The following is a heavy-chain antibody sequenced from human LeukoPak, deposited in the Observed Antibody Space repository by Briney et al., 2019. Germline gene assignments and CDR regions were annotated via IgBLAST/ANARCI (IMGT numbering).Heavy chain of an antibody. CDR2: IYYSGST. J-gene: IGHJ4*02. Sequence: PSETLSLTCTVSGGSISSYYWSWIRQPPGKGLEWIGYIYYSGSTNYNPSLKSRVTISVDTSKNQSSLKLSSVTAADTAVYYCARQIEAVTQPFDYWGQGTLVTVSS. V-gene: IGHV4-59*08. D-gene: IGHD4-17*01. CDR3: ARQIEAVTQPFDY. CDR1: GGSISSYY.